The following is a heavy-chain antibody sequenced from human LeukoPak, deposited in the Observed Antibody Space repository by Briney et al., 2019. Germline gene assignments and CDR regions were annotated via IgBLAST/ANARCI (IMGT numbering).Heavy chain of an antibody. CDR2: INWNSSSI. CDR1: GFMFDDYA. D-gene: IGHD2-2*01. J-gene: IGHJ6*03. V-gene: IGHV3-9*01. CDR3: TRPERYYYMDV. Sequence: GGSLRLSCAASGFMFDDYAMHWVRQAPGKGLEWVSSINWNSSSIGYADSVKGRFTISRDNAKNSLYLQMNSLRAEDTAVYYCTRPERYYYMDVWGKGTTVTVSS.